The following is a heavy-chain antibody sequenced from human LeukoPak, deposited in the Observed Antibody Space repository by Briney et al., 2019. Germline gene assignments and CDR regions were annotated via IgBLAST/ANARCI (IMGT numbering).Heavy chain of an antibody. CDR2: ISSSGSTI. CDR3: ARGYGHHDY. D-gene: IGHD5-18*01. CDR1: GFIFSSYA. J-gene: IGHJ4*02. V-gene: IGHV3-48*04. Sequence: PGGSLRLSCAASGFIFSSYAMHWVRQAPGKGLEWVSYISSSGSTIYYADSVEGRFTISRDNAKNSLYLQMNSLRAEDTAVYYCARGYGHHDYWGQGTLVTVSS.